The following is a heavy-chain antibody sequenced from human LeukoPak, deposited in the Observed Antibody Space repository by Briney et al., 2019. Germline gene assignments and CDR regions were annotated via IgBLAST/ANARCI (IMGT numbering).Heavy chain of an antibody. J-gene: IGHJ6*03. Sequence: GGPLRHSCAASGFTFNVYSMNWVRQAPGKGLEWVSFISSSLDSSMYYADSVKGRFTISRDNAKNSLYLQMNSLRAEDTAVYYCARGVRDILSGYYTDYYFYYMDVWGKGTTVTVSS. CDR1: GFTFNVYS. CDR2: ISSSLDSSM. D-gene: IGHD3-3*01. CDR3: ARGVRDILSGYYTDYYFYYMDV. V-gene: IGHV3-48*01.